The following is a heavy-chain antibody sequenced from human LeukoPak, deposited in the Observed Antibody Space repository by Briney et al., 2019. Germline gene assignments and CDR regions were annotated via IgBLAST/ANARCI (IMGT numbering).Heavy chain of an antibody. CDR1: GASISSYY. D-gene: IGHD3-10*01. CDR3: ARRYGSGSSGTFDY. J-gene: IGHJ4*02. CDR2: IYYSGST. V-gene: IGHV4-59*01. Sequence: PSETLSLTCTVSGASISSYYWSWIRQPPGKGLEWIAYIYYSGSTNYNPSLKSRVTISVDTSKNQFSLKLSSVTAADTAVYYCARRYGSGSSGTFDYWGQGALVTVSS.